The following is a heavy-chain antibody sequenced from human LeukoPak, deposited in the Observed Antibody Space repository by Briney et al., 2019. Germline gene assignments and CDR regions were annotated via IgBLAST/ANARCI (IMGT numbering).Heavy chain of an antibody. CDR1: GFTFSSYF. CDR2: ISGSGSDT. D-gene: IGHD1-26*01. J-gene: IGHJ4*02. Sequence: GGSLRLSCAASGFTFSSYFMNWVRQAPGRGLEWVSSISGSGSDTYNADSVKGRFTISKDNSRNTLYLQMNSLRAEDTAVYYCAKSYSGATRHCDYWGQGTLSPSPQ. V-gene: IGHV3-23*01. CDR3: AKSYSGATRHCDY.